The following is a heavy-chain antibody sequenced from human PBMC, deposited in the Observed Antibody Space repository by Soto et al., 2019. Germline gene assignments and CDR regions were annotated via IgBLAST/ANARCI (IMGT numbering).Heavy chain of an antibody. J-gene: IGHJ6*02. Sequence: GGSLRLSCTASGFTFGDYAMSWFRQAPGKGLEWVGFIRSKAYGGTKEYAASVKGRFTISRDDSKSIAYLQMNSLKTEDTAVYYCTRIEMATYYYYYYGMDVWGQGTTVTVSS. CDR2: IRSKAYGGTK. V-gene: IGHV3-49*03. CDR1: GFTFGDYA. D-gene: IGHD5-12*01. CDR3: TRIEMATYYYYYYGMDV.